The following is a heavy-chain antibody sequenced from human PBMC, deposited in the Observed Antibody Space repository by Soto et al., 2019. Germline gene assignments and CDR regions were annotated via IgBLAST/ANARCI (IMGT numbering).Heavy chain of an antibody. CDR2: IYSGGST. J-gene: IGHJ4*02. D-gene: IGHD3-9*01. Sequence: GGSLRLSCAASGFTVSSNYMSWVRQAPGKGLEWVSVIYSGGSTYYADSVKGRFTISRDNSKNTLYLQMNSLRAEDTAVYYCAKYPHLNDILTGYYLDYFDYWGQGTLVTVSS. V-gene: IGHV3-66*01. CDR1: GFTVSSNY. CDR3: AKYPHLNDILTGYYLDYFDY.